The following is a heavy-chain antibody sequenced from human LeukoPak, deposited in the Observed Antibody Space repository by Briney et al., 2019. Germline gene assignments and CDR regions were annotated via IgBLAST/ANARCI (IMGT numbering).Heavy chain of an antibody. D-gene: IGHD2-15*01. J-gene: IGHJ4*02. V-gene: IGHV3-23*01. CDR2: ISGSGGST. CDR3: AKSSSAVAATRLYFDY. CDR1: GFTVSSYA. Sequence: GGSLRLSCAASGFTVSSYAMSWVRQAPGKGLEWVSAISGSGGSTYYADSVKGRFTISRDNSKNTLYLQMNSLRAEDTAVYYCAKSSSAVAATRLYFDYWGQGTLVTVSS.